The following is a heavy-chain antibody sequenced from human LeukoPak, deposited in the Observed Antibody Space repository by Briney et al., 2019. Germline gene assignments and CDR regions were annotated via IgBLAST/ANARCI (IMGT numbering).Heavy chain of an antibody. CDR2: ISAYNGNT. CDR1: GYTFTSYG. V-gene: IGHV1-18*01. CDR3: ARDPRYPRHDILTRRGQNWFDP. Sequence: ASVKVSCKASGYTFTSYGISWVRQAPGQGLEWMGWISAYNGNTNYAQKLQGRVTMTTDTSTSTAYMELRSLRSDDTAVYYCARDPRYPRHDILTRRGQNWFDPWGQGTLVTVSS. D-gene: IGHD3-9*01. J-gene: IGHJ5*02.